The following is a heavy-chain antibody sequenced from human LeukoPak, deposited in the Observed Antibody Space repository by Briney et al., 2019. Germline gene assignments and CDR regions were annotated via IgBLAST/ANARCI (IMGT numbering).Heavy chain of an antibody. CDR2: IYSSGTT. CDR3: ARRGPRMWFDP. J-gene: IGHJ5*02. V-gene: IGHV4-61*02. CDR1: GGSISSGSYY. Sequence: SETLCLTCTISGGSISSGSYYWNWLRQPAGKGLEWIGRIYSSGTTNYNPSLKSRVTISVDTSKNQFSLKLSSVTAADTAVYYCARRGPRMWFDPWGQGTLVTVSS. D-gene: IGHD1-14*01.